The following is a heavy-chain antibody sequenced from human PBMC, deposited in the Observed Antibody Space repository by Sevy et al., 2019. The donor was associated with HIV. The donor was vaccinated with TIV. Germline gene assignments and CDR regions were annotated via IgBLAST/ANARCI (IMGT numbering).Heavy chain of an antibody. CDR2: ISWNSGSI. CDR3: AKDLPDYDILTGYPGAFDY. Sequence: GGSLRLSCAASGFTFDDYAMHWVRQAPGKGLEWVSAISWNSGSIGYADSVKGRFTISRDNAKNSLYLQMNSLRAEDTALYYCAKDLPDYDILTGYPGAFDYWGQGTLVTVSS. J-gene: IGHJ4*02. V-gene: IGHV3-9*01. D-gene: IGHD3-9*01. CDR1: GFTFDDYA.